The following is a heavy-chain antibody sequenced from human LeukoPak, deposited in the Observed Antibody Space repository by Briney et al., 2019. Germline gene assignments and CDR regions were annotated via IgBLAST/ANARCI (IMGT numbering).Heavy chain of an antibody. D-gene: IGHD5-24*01. Sequence: GGSLRLSCAASGFTVSSNYMSWVRQAPGKGLEWVSVIYSGGSIYYADSVKGRFTISRDNSKNTLYLQMNSLRAEDTAVYYCARSAYKAKAFDYWGQGTLVTVSS. CDR2: IYSGGSI. CDR1: GFTVSSNY. CDR3: ARSAYKAKAFDY. J-gene: IGHJ4*02. V-gene: IGHV3-53*01.